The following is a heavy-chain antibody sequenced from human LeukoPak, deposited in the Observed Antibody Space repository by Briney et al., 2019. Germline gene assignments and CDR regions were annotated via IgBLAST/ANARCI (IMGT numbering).Heavy chain of an antibody. J-gene: IGHJ5*02. CDR3: AKLVPSDDFWSGYLGWFDP. CDR2: ISGSGGST. D-gene: IGHD3-3*01. Sequence: GGSLRLSCAASGFTFSNYAMNWVRQAPGKGLEWVSAISGSGGSTYYADSVKGRFTISRDNSKNTLYVQMNSLRAEDTAVYYCAKLVPSDDFWSGYLGWFDPGAREPWSPSPQ. V-gene: IGHV3-23*01. CDR1: GFTFSNYA.